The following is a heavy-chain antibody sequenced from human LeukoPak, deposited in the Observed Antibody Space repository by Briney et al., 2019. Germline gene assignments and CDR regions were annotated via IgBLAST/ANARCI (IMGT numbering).Heavy chain of an antibody. D-gene: IGHD6-13*01. CDR3: ARVQAQAAAGTSFYFGY. V-gene: IGHV3-66*02. CDR1: GFTVSSNY. CDR2: IYSGGST. Sequence: GGPLRLSCAASGFTVSSNYMSWVRQAPGKGLEWVSVIYSGGSTYYADSVKGRFTISRDNSKNTLYLQMNSLRAEDTAVYYCARVQAQAAAGTSFYFGYWGQGTLVTVSS. J-gene: IGHJ4*02.